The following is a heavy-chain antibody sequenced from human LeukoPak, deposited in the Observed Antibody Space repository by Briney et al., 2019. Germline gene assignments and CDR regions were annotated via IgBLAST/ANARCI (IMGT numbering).Heavy chain of an antibody. CDR1: GYSITSTYW. V-gene: IGHV4-38-2*01. CDR2: LHHSGST. D-gene: IGHD3-22*01. CDR3: ARVGGDDSTGHYSVDY. J-gene: IGHJ4*02. Sequence: PSETLSLTCAVSGYSITSTYWWGWIRQTPGRGLEWIGSLHHSGSTSYSPSLKSRATISVDTSKNQFSLRLSSVTAADTAVYCCARVGGDDSTGHYSVDYWGQGTLVTVSS.